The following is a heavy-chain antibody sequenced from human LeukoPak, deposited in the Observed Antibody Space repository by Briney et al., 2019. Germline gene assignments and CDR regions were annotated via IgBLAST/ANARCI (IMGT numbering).Heavy chain of an antibody. V-gene: IGHV4-59*01. D-gene: IGHD2-15*01. CDR1: GGSISSYY. J-gene: IGHJ6*03. Sequence: SETLSLTGTVTGGSISSYYWSWIRHPPGKRLEWVGYIYYSGSTNYNPSLKSRVTISVDTSKNQFSLKLSSVTAADTAVYYCARDAEYCSGGSCYSSSSYYMDVWGKGTTVTVSS. CDR2: IYYSGST. CDR3: ARDAEYCSGGSCYSSSSYYMDV.